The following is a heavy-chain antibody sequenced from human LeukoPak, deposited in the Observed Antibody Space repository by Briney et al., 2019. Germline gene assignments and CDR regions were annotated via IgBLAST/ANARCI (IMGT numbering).Heavy chain of an antibody. D-gene: IGHD5-12*01. Sequence: SETLSLTCAVYGGSFSGYYWSWIRQPPGKGLEWIGEINHSGSTNYNPSLKSRVTISVDTSKNQFSLKLSSVTAADTAVYYCASGLRSFDYWGQGTLVTVSS. J-gene: IGHJ4*02. V-gene: IGHV4-34*01. CDR2: INHSGST. CDR1: GGSFSGYY. CDR3: ASGLRSFDY.